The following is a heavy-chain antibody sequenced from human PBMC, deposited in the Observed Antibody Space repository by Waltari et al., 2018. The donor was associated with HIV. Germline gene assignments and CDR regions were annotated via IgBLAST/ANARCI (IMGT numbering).Heavy chain of an antibody. V-gene: IGHV3-23*01. D-gene: IGHD4-17*01. CDR1: GFTLNKFA. J-gene: IGHJ3*01. CDR2: IIGSGGNK. Sequence: QLLESGGDLVQPGGSPRLSCVASGFTLNKFAMNWVRQSPGQGVEWLSSIIGSGGNKYYADSVKGRISISRENSKNTVYLQLNSLRVDDTAIYYCAKTVPTVTSIFEGFDVWGQGAMVTVSS. CDR3: AKTVPTVTSIFEGFDV.